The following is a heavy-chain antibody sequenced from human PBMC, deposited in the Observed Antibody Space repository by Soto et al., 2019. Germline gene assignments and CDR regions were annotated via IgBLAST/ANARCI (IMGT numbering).Heavy chain of an antibody. Sequence: QVQLVQSGAEVKKPGASVKVSCKASGYTFTNYAMHWVRQAPGQRLEWMGWINAGNGNTKYSQKFQGRVTITRDTSASTSYMDLSSLRSXXXXXXXXXXXXVGPDGPGDYWGQGTLVTVSS. J-gene: IGHJ4*02. V-gene: IGHV1-3*01. CDR2: INAGNGNT. CDR3: XXXXVGPDGPGDY. CDR1: GYTFTNYA.